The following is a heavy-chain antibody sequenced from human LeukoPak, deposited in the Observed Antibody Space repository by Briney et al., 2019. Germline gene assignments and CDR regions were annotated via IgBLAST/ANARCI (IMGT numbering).Heavy chain of an antibody. J-gene: IGHJ3*02. D-gene: IGHD1-20*01. V-gene: IGHV4-34*01. Sequence: SETLSLTCAVYGGSFSGYYWSWIRQPPGKGLEWIGEINHSGSTNYNPSLKSRVTISVDTSKNQFSLKLSSVTAADTAVYYCASLGRGYNWNDRGAFDIWGQGTMVTVSS. CDR3: ASLGRGYNWNDRGAFDI. CDR2: INHSGST. CDR1: GGSFSGYY.